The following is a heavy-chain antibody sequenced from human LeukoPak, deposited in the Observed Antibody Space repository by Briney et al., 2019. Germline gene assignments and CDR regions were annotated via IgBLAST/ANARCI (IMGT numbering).Heavy chain of an antibody. J-gene: IGHJ3*02. D-gene: IGHD2-2*01. CDR1: GFTFSTYG. CDR2: IWHSGSNK. CDR3: ARAGVPPATTTVDI. Sequence: PGGSLRLSCAASGFTFSTYGMHWVRQAPGKGLEWVAVIWHSGSNKYYADSVRGRFTISRDNSKSTLYLQMDSLRAEDTAVYYCARAGVPPATTTVDIWGQGTMVTVSS. V-gene: IGHV3-33*01.